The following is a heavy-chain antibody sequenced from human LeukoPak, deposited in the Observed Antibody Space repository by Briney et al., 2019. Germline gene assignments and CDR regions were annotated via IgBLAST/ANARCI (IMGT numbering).Heavy chain of an antibody. V-gene: IGHV1-69*01. CDR3: AKTMETPPSFLSLAYDYYGMDV. Sequence: ASVKVWCKASGGTFSSYGISWVRQAPGQGLEWMGGIIPIFGTANYAQKFQGRVTITADESTSTAYMELSSLRSEDTAVYYCAKTMETPPSFLSLAYDYYGMDVWGQGTTVTVSS. CDR1: GGTFSSYG. D-gene: IGHD3-3*01. CDR2: IIPIFGTA. J-gene: IGHJ6*02.